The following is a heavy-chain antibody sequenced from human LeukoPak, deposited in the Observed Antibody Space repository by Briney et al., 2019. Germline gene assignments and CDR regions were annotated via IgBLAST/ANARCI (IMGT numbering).Heavy chain of an antibody. CDR3: AKNGDRGAYCSGGTCYPYFYYYMDV. Sequence: GGSLRLSCAASGFTFSTYGMSWFRQAPGKGLDWVSAIIGSGGSTYYADFVKGRFTISRDNSKNTLYLQVNSLRAEDMAIYYCAKNGDRGAYCSGGTCYPYFYYYMDVWGKGTTVTFSS. CDR1: GFTFSTYG. CDR2: IIGSGGST. V-gene: IGHV3-23*01. J-gene: IGHJ6*03. D-gene: IGHD2-15*01.